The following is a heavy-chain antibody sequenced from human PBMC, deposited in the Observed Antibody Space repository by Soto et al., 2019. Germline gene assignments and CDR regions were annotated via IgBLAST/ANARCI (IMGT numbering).Heavy chain of an antibody. CDR3: ARDPRTTGTTRDAFDI. D-gene: IGHD1-1*01. CDR2: ISAYNGNT. J-gene: IGHJ3*02. Sequence: ASVKVSCKASGYTFTSYGISWVRQAPGQGLEWMGWISAYNGNTNYAQKPQGRVTMTTDTSTSTAYMELRSLRSDDTAVYYCARDPRTTGTTRDAFDIWGQGTMVTVSS. CDR1: GYTFTSYG. V-gene: IGHV1-18*04.